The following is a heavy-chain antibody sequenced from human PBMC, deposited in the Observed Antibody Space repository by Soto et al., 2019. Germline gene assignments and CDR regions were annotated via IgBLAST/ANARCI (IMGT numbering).Heavy chain of an antibody. CDR3: AKELGYCSSTSCYNMDV. D-gene: IGHD2-2*02. V-gene: IGHV3-30*18. J-gene: IGHJ6*03. Sequence: QVQLVESGGGVVQPGRSLRLSCAASGFTFSSYGMHWVRQAPGKGLEWVAVISYDGSNKYYADSVKGRFTISRDNSKNTLYLQMNSLRAEDTAVYYCAKELGYCSSTSCYNMDVWGKGITVTVSS. CDR2: ISYDGSNK. CDR1: GFTFSSYG.